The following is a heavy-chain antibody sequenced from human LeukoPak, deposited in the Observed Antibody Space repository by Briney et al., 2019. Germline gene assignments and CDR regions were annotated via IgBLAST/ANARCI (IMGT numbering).Heavy chain of an antibody. CDR2: ISAYNGNT. CDR1: GYTFTSYG. CDR3: ARMWSSSWEINWFDP. V-gene: IGHV1-18*01. J-gene: IGHJ5*02. D-gene: IGHD6-13*01. Sequence: ASVKVSCKASGYTFTSYGISWVRRAPGQGLEWMGWISAYNGNTNYAQKLQGRVTMTTDTSTSTAYMELRSLRSDDTAVYYCARMWSSSWEINWFDPWGQGTLVTVSS.